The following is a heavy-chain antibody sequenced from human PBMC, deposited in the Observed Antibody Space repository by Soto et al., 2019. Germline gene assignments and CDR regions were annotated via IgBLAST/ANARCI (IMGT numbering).Heavy chain of an antibody. J-gene: IGHJ6*03. D-gene: IGHD3-10*01. Sequence: SETLSLTCAVYGGSFSGYYWSWIRQPPGKGLEWIGEINHSGSTNYNPSLKSRVTISVDTSKNQFSLKLSSVTAADTAVYYCARRYYYGSGWVWNYYNYMDVWGKGTTVTVSS. CDR3: ARRYYYGSGWVWNYYNYMDV. CDR1: GGSFSGYY. V-gene: IGHV4-34*01. CDR2: INHSGST.